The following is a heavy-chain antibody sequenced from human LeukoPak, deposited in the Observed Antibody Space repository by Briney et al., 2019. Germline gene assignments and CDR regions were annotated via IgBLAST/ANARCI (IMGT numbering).Heavy chain of an antibody. J-gene: IGHJ2*01. V-gene: IGHV1-46*01. Sequence: SVKLFCEASVYTFTKLYMHWAPRASGQGREWVGILNYYGGSTSYAQKFQGRVTMTRDTSTSTVYMELSSLRSEDTAVYYCARDPSLSRGYSTGILWYFDLWGRGTLVTVSS. CDR2: LNYYGGST. CDR3: ARDPSLSRGYSTGILWYFDL. CDR1: VYTFTKLY. D-gene: IGHD3-22*01.